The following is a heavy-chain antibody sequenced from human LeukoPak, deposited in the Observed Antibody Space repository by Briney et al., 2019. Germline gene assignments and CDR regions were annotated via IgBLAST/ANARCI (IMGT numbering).Heavy chain of an antibody. CDR3: ARAFLGSSSWYHEPNWFDP. J-gene: IGHJ5*02. Sequence: SETLSLTCAVAGGSISSVGYSWSWVRQPPGKGLEWIGYIYYSGSTNYKPSLKSRVTISVDTSKNQFSLKLGSVTAADTAVYYCARAFLGSSSWYHEPNWFDPWGQGTLVTVSS. CDR2: IYYSGST. V-gene: IGHV4-61*08. D-gene: IGHD6-13*01. CDR1: GGSISSVGYS.